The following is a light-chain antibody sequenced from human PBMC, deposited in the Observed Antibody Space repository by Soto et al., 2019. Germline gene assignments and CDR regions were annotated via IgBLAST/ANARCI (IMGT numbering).Light chain of an antibody. Sequence: AIQMTQSPSSLSASVGDRVTITCRASQGIRNDLGWYQQKPGKAPKLLIYAASTLQSGVPSRFSGSGSGTDFTLTIDSLQPEVFATYYCLQDYDYPLTFGGGTKLNI. V-gene: IGKV1-6*01. J-gene: IGKJ4*01. CDR1: QGIRND. CDR2: AAS. CDR3: LQDYDYPLT.